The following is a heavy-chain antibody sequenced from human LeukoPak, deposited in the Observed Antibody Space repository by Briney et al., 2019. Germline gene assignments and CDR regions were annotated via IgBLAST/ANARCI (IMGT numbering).Heavy chain of an antibody. D-gene: IGHD3-16*01. Sequence: GGSLRLSCEASGFAFSSYWMNWARQAPGKGLEWVASINHNGNVNYYVDSVKGRFTISRDNAKNSLYLQMSNLRAEDTAVYFCARGGGLDVWGQGATVTVSS. V-gene: IGHV3-7*03. CDR3: ARGGGLDV. J-gene: IGHJ6*02. CDR2: INHNGNVN. CDR1: GFAFSSYW.